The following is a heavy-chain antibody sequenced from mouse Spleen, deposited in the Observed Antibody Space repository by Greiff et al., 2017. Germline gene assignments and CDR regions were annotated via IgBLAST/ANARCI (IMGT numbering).Heavy chain of an antibody. CDR2: IYPGSGNT. CDR1: GYTFTDYY. Sequence: VQLVESGAELVRPGASVKLSCKASGYTFTDYYINWVKQRPGQGLEWIARIYPGSGNTYYNEKFKGKATLTAEKSSSTAYMQLSSLTSEDSAVYFCARGGYYKGHFDYWGQGTTLTVSS. J-gene: IGHJ2*01. CDR3: ARGGYYKGHFDY. D-gene: IGHD2-3*01. V-gene: IGHV1-76*01.